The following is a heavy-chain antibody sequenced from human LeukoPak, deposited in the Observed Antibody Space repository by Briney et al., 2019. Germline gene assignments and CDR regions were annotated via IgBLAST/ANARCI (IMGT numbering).Heavy chain of an antibody. Sequence: GGSLRLSCAASGFTFSDYYMSWVRQAPGKGLEWVSYISSGGATIKYAESVKGRFTISRDNAKNSLYLQMSSVGVEDTAVYYCARVPGSRSPYYFDSWGQGALATVSP. CDR3: ARVPGSRSPYYFDS. J-gene: IGHJ4*02. CDR2: ISSGGATI. D-gene: IGHD1-26*01. V-gene: IGHV3-11*04. CDR1: GFTFSDYY.